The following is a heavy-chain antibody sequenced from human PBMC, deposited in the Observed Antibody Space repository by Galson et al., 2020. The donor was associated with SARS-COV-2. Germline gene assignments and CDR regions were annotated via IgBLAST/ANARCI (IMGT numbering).Heavy chain of an antibody. D-gene: IGHD4-17*01. J-gene: IGHJ5*02. CDR2: IIPIFGTA. Sequence: SVKVSCKASGGTFSSYAISWVRQAPGQGLEWMGGIIPIFGTANYAQKFQGRVTITADESTSTAYMELSSLRSEDTAVYYCARDRVTVTTTGGVLGFDPWGQGTLVTVSS. CDR1: GGTFSSYA. V-gene: IGHV1-69*13. CDR3: ARDRVTVTTTGGVLGFDP.